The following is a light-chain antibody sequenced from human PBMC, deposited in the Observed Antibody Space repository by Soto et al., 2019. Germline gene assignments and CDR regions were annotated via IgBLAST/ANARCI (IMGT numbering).Light chain of an antibody. CDR2: DVS. V-gene: IGKV3-11*01. CDR1: QSVNNN. CDR3: QQRSNWPRT. Sequence: EIVMTQSPVSLSVSPGERATLSCTASQSVNNNVAWYQQKPGHTPRLLIYDVSNRATGIPARFSGSGSGTDFTLTISSLEPEDFAVYYCQQRSNWPRTFGQGTKVDIK. J-gene: IGKJ1*01.